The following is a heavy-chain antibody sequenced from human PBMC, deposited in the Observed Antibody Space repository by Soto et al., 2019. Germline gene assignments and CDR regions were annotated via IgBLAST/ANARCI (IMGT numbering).Heavy chain of an antibody. CDR3: AKAPMVRGVIQYYFDY. D-gene: IGHD3-10*01. CDR2: ISYDGSNK. J-gene: IGHJ4*02. CDR1: GFTFSSYG. V-gene: IGHV3-30*18. Sequence: GGSLRLSCAASGFTFSSYGMHWVRQAPGKGLEWVAVISYDGSNKYYADSVKGRFTISRDNSKNTLYLQMNSLRAEDTAVYYCAKAPMVRGVIQYYFDYWGQGTLVTVSS.